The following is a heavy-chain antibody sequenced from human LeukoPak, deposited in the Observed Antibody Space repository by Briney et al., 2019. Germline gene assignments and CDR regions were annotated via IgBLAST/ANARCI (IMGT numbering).Heavy chain of an antibody. CDR1: GGTFSSYA. CDR2: IIPILGIA. Sequence: SVKVSCKASGGTFSSYAISWVRQAPGQGLEWMGRIIPILGIANYAQKFQGRVTITADESTSTAYMELSSLRSEDTAVYYCARLAADYYFDYWSQGTLVTVSS. J-gene: IGHJ4*02. CDR3: ARLAADYYFDY. D-gene: IGHD6-13*01. V-gene: IGHV1-69*04.